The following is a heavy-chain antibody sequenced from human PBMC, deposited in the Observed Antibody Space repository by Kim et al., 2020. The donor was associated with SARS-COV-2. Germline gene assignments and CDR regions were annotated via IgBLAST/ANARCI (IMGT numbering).Heavy chain of an antibody. CDR2: ITYDGTNT. D-gene: IGHD6-19*01. Sequence: GGSLRLSCAASGFTFSNYGIHWVRQAPGKRLEWVAVITYDGTNTYYADSVKGRFTISRDNSKNTLYLQMNSLRAEDTAVYYCAKDRAAVAGITHLSGFNYWRQGTMVTVSS. J-gene: IGHJ4*02. V-gene: IGHV3-30*18. CDR3: AKDRAAVAGITHLSGFNY. CDR1: GFTFSNYG.